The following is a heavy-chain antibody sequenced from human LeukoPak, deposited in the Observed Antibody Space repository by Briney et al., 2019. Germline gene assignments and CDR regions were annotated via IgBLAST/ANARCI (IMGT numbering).Heavy chain of an antibody. D-gene: IGHD3-10*01. J-gene: IGHJ4*02. V-gene: IGHV5-51*01. CDR1: GYSLTSYW. CDR2: IYPGYSDT. CDR3: ARHGSGSYPHFDY. Sequence: GGSLKISRKGSGYSLTSYWLDWVRQIPGKGLEWVGSIYPGYSDTRYSPSFQGQVTISADKSISTAYLQWSSLKASDTAMYYCARHGSGSYPHFDYWGQGTLVTVSS.